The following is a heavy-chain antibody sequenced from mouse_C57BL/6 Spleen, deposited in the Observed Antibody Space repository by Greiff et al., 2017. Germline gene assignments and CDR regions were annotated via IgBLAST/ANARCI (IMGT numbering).Heavy chain of an antibody. J-gene: IGHJ3*01. Sequence: EVKLVESGGDLVKPGGSLKLSCAASGFTFSSYGMSWVRQTPDKRLEWVATISSGGSYTYYPDSVKGRFTISRDNAKNTLYLQMSSLKSEDTAMYYCATSIYYDYDGFAYWGQGLWSLSLQ. CDR3: ATSIYYDYDGFAY. V-gene: IGHV5-6*01. CDR1: GFTFSSYG. CDR2: ISSGGSYT. D-gene: IGHD2-4*01.